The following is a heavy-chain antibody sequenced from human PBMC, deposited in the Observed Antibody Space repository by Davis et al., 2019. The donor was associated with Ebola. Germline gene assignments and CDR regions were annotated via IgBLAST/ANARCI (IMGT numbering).Heavy chain of an antibody. CDR2: ISGSGGST. CDR3: AKLGCTSSSCHTGNFYYYYGMDV. CDR1: GFTFSSYA. J-gene: IGHJ6*02. V-gene: IGHV3-23*01. Sequence: GGSLRLSCAASGFTFSSYAMSWVRQAPGKGLEWVSAISGSGGSTYYADSVKGRFTISRDNSKNTLYLQMNSLRAEDTAVYYCAKLGCTSSSCHTGNFYYYYGMDVWGQGTTVTVSS. D-gene: IGHD2-2*02.